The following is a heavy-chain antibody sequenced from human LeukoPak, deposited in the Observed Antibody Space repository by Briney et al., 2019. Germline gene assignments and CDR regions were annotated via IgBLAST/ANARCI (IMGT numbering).Heavy chain of an antibody. CDR1: GGSIGSYY. CDR3: ARHRTTVTTIWFDP. Sequence: SETLSLTCTVSGGSIGSYYWSWIRQPAGKGLEWIGRMYSSESTNYNPSLKSRVIMSVDTSKNQFSLKLSSVTAADTAVYYCARHRTTVTTIWFDPWGQGTLVTVSS. V-gene: IGHV4-4*07. D-gene: IGHD4-17*01. CDR2: MYSSEST. J-gene: IGHJ5*02.